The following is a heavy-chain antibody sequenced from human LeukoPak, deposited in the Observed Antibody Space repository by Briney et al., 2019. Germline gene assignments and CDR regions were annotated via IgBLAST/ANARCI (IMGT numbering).Heavy chain of an antibody. CDR3: ARGLAVAGTDY. CDR1: GFTVSSNY. J-gene: IGHJ4*02. V-gene: IGHV3-66*01. Sequence: PGGSLRLSCAASGFTVSSNYMSWVRQAPGKGLEWVSVIYSGGSTYYADSVKGRFTISRDNSKNTLYLQMDSLRAEDTAVYYCARGLAVAGTDYWGQGTLVTVSS. CDR2: IYSGGST. D-gene: IGHD6-19*01.